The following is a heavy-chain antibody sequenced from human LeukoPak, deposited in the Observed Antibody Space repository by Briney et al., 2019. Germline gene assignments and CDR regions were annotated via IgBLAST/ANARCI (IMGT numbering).Heavy chain of an antibody. CDR2: ISSSGSTI. CDR3: ARVGSSWYSDYFDY. D-gene: IGHD6-13*01. V-gene: IGHV3-11*01. CDR1: GFTFSDYY. Sequence: GGSLRLSCAASGFTFSDYYMSWIRQAPGKGLEWVSYISSSGSTIYYADSVKGRFTISRDNAKISLYLQMNSLRAADTALYYCARVGSSWYSDYFDYWGQGTLVTVSS. J-gene: IGHJ4*02.